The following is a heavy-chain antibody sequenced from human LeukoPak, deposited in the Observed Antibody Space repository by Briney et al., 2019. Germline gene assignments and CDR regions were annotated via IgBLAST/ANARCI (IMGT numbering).Heavy chain of an antibody. V-gene: IGHV1-46*01. CDR2: INPSGGST. Sequence: ASVKVSCKASGYTFTSYYMHWVRQAPGQGLEWMGIINPSGGSTSYAQKFQGRVTMTRDTSTSTVYMELSSLRSEDTAVYYCARDGYRSSWYGYYYYYGRDVWGQGTTVTVSS. J-gene: IGHJ6*02. CDR1: GYTFTSYY. CDR3: ARDGYRSSWYGYYYYYGRDV. D-gene: IGHD6-13*01.